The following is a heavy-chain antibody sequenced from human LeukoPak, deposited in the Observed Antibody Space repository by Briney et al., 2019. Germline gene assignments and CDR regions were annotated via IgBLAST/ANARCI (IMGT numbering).Heavy chain of an antibody. CDR1: GFTFSSYG. V-gene: IGHV3-30*02. CDR2: IRYDGSNK. D-gene: IGHD2-15*01. Sequence: GGSLRLSCAASGFTFSSYGMHWDRQAPGKGLEWVAFIRYDGSNKYYADSVKGRFTISRDNSKNTLYLQMNSLRAEDTAVYYCAKGGGSPSPYYYYMDVWGKGTTVTVSS. J-gene: IGHJ6*03. CDR3: AKGGGSPSPYYYYMDV.